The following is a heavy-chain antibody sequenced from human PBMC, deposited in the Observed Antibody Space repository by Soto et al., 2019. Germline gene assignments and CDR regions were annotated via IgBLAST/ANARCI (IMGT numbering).Heavy chain of an antibody. CDR1: GYTFTTYY. V-gene: IGHV1-46*01. CDR3: ARGNYDYSILLDF. J-gene: IGHJ4*02. Sequence: QVQLVQSGAEVKKPGASVKVSCKASGYTFTTYYIHGVRQAPGQGLEWMGIINPSGGSTSYAQKFQGRVTMTRDTSASTVYMEVTSLSSEDTAMYYCARGNYDYSILLDFWGQGTLVTVSS. CDR2: INPSGGST. D-gene: IGHD4-4*01.